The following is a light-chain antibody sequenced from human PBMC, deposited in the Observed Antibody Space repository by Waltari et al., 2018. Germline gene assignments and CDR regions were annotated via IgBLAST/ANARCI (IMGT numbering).Light chain of an antibody. V-gene: IGLV1-40*01. CDR2: GNS. J-gene: IGLJ3*02. CDR3: QSYDSSLSGSGV. CDR1: SSNIGAGYD. Sequence: QSILTQPPSVSGAPGQRVTIPCTGSSSNIGAGYDVHWYQQVPGTAPKLLLCGNSDPPSGVPDRFSGSKSGTSASLDITGLQAEDEADYYCQSYDSSLSGSGVFGGGTKLTVL.